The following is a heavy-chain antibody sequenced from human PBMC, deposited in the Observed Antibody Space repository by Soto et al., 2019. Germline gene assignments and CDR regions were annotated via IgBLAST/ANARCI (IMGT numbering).Heavy chain of an antibody. Sequence: QVPLVQSGAEVRKPGASVKVSCKASGYTFTNYGISWVRQAPGQGLEWVGWISTYNGHTTSAQKLQGRVTMTTDTSTRTVYMELRTLRSDDTAVYYCARDWGQQWLAYGMDVWGQGTTVTVSS. D-gene: IGHD6-19*01. J-gene: IGHJ6*02. CDR3: ARDWGQQWLAYGMDV. V-gene: IGHV1-18*01. CDR2: ISTYNGHT. CDR1: GYTFTNYG.